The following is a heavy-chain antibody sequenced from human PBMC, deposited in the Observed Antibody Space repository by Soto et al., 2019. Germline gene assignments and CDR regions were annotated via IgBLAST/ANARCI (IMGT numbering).Heavy chain of an antibody. D-gene: IGHD3-10*01. CDR2: INHSGST. CDR1: GGSFSGYY. J-gene: IGHJ5*02. CDR3: ARSPPGGSGSYYSVVRWFDP. V-gene: IGHV4-34*01. Sequence: PSETLSLTCAVYGGSFSGYYWSWIRQPPGKGLEWIGEINHSGSTNYNPSLKSRVTISVDTSKNQFSLKLSSVTAADTAVYYCARSPPGGSGSYYSVVRWFDPWGQGTLVTVSS.